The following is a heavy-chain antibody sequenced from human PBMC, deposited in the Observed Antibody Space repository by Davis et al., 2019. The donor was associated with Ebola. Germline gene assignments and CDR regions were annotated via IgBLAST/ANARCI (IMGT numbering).Heavy chain of an antibody. J-gene: IGHJ5*02. V-gene: IGHV1-3*01. CDR2: INAGNGNT. D-gene: IGHD6-19*01. CDR3: ARDSSGWYWFDP. CDR1: GYTFTSYA. Sequence: AASVKVSCKASGYTFTSYAMHWVRQAPGQRLEWMGWINAGNGNTKYSQKFQGRVTITRDTSASTAYMELSSLRSEDTAVYYCARDSSGWYWFDPWGQGTLVTVSS.